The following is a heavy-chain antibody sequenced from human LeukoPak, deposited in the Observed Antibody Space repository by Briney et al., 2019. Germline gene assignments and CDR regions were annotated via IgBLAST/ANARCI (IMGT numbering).Heavy chain of an antibody. V-gene: IGHV3-30*18. J-gene: IGHJ4*02. CDR1: GFTFSSYG. CDR2: ISYDGSNI. Sequence: PGRSLRLSCAASGFTFSSYGMHWVRQAPGKGLEWVAVISYDGSNIYYADSVKGRLTISRDNSKNTLYLQMSSLRAEDTAVYYCAKDKGREGDYWGQGNLVTVSS. CDR3: AKDKGREGDY.